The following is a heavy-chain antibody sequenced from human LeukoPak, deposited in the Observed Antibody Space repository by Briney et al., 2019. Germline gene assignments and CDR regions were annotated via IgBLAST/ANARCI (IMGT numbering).Heavy chain of an antibody. CDR1: GGSISSGGYY. J-gene: IGHJ6*02. D-gene: IGHD3-10*01. CDR3: AREGTYGSGSYYNREYYGMDV. Sequence: SETLSLTCTVSGGSISSGGYYWSWIRQHPGKGLEWIGYIYYSGSTYYNPSLKGRVTISVDTSKNQFSLKLSSVTAADTAVYYCAREGTYGSGSYYNREYYGMDVWGQGTTVTVSS. V-gene: IGHV4-31*03. CDR2: IYYSGST.